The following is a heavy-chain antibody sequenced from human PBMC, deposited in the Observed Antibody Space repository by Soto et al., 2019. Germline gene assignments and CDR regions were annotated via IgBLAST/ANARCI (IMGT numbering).Heavy chain of an antibody. D-gene: IGHD4-17*01. CDR3: ASGDGDHGL. CDR2: VHYSGTT. J-gene: IGHJ4*02. Sequence: QVQLQESGPGLVKPSETLSLTCTVSGDSISSYYWSWIRQPPGKGLEWVGNVHYSGTTNYNPSLKSRVTLSGDTSRNPCSLNLSSVTAADTAVYYCASGDGDHGLWGQGTLVTVSS. CDR1: GDSISSYY. V-gene: IGHV4-59*08.